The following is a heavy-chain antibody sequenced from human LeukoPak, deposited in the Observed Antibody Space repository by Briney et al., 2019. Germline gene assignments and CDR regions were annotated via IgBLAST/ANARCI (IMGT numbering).Heavy chain of an antibody. D-gene: IGHD6-13*01. J-gene: IGHJ6*02. Sequence: GGSLRLSCAASGFTFSSYAMSWVRQAPGKGLEWVSAISGSGGSTYYADSVKGRFTISRDNSKNTLYLQMNSLRAEDTAVYYCARDAGIAAAGTLYYYGMDVWGRGTTVTVSS. CDR1: GFTFSSYA. V-gene: IGHV3-23*01. CDR2: ISGSGGST. CDR3: ARDAGIAAAGTLYYYGMDV.